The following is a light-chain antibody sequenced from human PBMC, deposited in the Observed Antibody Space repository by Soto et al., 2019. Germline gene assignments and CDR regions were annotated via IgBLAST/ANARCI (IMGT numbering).Light chain of an antibody. CDR3: SAYTVSRTYV. V-gene: IGLV2-14*03. Sequence: QSVLTQPASVSGSPGQSITISCTGTSSDVGAYNFVSWHQQHPGKAPKLMIYNVYDRPSGISYRFSGSKSGNTASLTISGLQGEDEADSYCSAYTVSRTYVFGTWTKVTDL. CDR2: NVY. J-gene: IGLJ1*01. CDR1: SSDVGAYNF.